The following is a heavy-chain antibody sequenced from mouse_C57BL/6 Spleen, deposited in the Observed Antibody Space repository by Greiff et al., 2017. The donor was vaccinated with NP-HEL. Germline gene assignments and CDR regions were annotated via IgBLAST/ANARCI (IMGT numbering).Heavy chain of an antibody. Sequence: VQLQQSGAELVKPGASVKLSCTASGFNIKDYYMHWVKQRPEQGLEWIGRIDPEDGETKYAPKFQGKATITADTSSNTAYLQLSSLPSEDAAVYYCARNTAYGDYAMDYWGQGTSVTVSS. J-gene: IGHJ4*01. D-gene: IGHD5-1-1*01. CDR3: ARNTAYGDYAMDY. V-gene: IGHV14-2*01. CDR1: GFNIKDYY. CDR2: IDPEDGET.